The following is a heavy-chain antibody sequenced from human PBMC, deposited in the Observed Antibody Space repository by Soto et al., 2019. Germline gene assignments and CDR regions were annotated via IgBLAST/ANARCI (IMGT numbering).Heavy chain of an antibody. CDR3: ASSSTVLLPTAMTGWFDP. CDR2: IRNSVGRT. Sequence: EVQLLESGGGLVQPGGSLRLSCAASGFTFSSYAMSWVRQAPGKGLEWVSTIRNSVGRTYYADSVKGRFAISRDNSKNTLYLQMTSLRPEDTAVYYCASSSTVLLPTAMTGWFDPWGQGTLVTVSS. V-gene: IGHV3-23*01. J-gene: IGHJ5*02. D-gene: IGHD2-2*01. CDR1: GFTFSSYA.